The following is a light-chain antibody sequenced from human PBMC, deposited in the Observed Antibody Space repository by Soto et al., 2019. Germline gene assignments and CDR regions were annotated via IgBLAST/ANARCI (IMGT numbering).Light chain of an antibody. J-gene: IGKJ5*01. V-gene: IGKV2-28*01. CDR1: HSLLHSNGYNY. CDR3: MQAPQPPIT. CDR2: LGS. Sequence: DSVIPQSPLSLPVTPRETASISCRSSHSLLHSNGYNYLDWYLQKPGQSPQLLIYLGSNRSSGVPDRFSGSGSGTDFTLKIIRVEAEDVRLYYCMQAPQPPITFAQGARLENK.